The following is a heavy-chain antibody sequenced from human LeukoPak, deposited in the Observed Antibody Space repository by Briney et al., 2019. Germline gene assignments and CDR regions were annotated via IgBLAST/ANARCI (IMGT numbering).Heavy chain of an antibody. CDR2: MYYSGST. J-gene: IGHJ4*02. Sequence: SDTLSLTCTVSGGSISRYYWSWIRQPPGKGLEWIGYMYYSGSTNYNPSLKSRVTISVDTSKNQFSLKLSSVTAADTAVYYCASLYSGSYDTGSFDYFNYWGQGTLVTVSS. V-gene: IGHV4-59*07. CDR1: GGSISRYY. D-gene: IGHD1-26*01. CDR3: ASLYSGSYDTGSFDYFNY.